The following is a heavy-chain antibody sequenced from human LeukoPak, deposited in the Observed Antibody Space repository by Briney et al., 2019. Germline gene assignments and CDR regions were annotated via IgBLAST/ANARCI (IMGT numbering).Heavy chain of an antibody. V-gene: IGHV4-4*07. Sequence: SETLSLTCTVSGGSISSYYWSWIQQPAGKGLEWIGRIYTSGSTNYNPSLKSRVTMSVDTSKNQFSLKLSSVTAADTAVYYCARGKAAAGTVSWFDPWGQGTLVTVSS. CDR1: GGSISSYY. J-gene: IGHJ5*02. CDR3: ARGKAAAGTVSWFDP. D-gene: IGHD6-13*01. CDR2: IYTSGST.